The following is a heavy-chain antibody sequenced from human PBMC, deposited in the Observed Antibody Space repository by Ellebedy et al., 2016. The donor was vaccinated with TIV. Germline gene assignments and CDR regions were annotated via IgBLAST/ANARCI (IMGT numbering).Heavy chain of an antibody. CDR1: GYSFTSYW. CDR2: IYPGDSDT. CDR3: ARHTVQPDYYGSGSYPLDY. V-gene: IGHV5-51*01. D-gene: IGHD3-10*01. J-gene: IGHJ4*02. Sequence: GESLKISXKGSGYSFTSYWIGWVRQMPGKGLEWMGIIYPGDSDTRYSPSFQGQVTISADKSISTAYLQWSSLKASDTAMYYCARHTVQPDYYGSGSYPLDYWGQGTLVTVSS.